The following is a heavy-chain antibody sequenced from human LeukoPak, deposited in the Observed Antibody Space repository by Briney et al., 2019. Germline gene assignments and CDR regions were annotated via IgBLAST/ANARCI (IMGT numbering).Heavy chain of an antibody. CDR2: ISSSHDI. D-gene: IGHD3-10*01. V-gene: IGHV3-48*01. CDR3: ARVLWFGIGYYYMDV. CDR1: GFTFSNYG. Sequence: GGSLRLSCAASGFTFSNYGLSWVRQAPGKGLEWVSYISSSHDINYADSVRGRFTISRDNARNALYMQMNSLRAEDTAVYYCARVLWFGIGYYYMDVWGKGTTVTVSS. J-gene: IGHJ6*03.